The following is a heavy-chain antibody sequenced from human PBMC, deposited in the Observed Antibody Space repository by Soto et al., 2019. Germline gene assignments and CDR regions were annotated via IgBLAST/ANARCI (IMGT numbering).Heavy chain of an antibody. J-gene: IGHJ5*02. CDR2: ILYDGSNK. Sequence: LRVSCGASGVTLSRCGMHGGRQAPVNGLEWVSFILYDGSNKYYSDSVKGRFTISRDNSKNKLYLQMKSLRAEDTAVYYCERGEYDYGDYVHPPWFAPWPHGTLVAV. V-gene: IGHV3-33*01. D-gene: IGHD4-17*01. CDR3: ERGEYDYGDYVHPPWFAP. CDR1: GVTLSRCG.